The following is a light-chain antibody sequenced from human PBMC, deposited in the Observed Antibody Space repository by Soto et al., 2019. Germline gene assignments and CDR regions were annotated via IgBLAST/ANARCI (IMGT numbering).Light chain of an antibody. Sequence: EIVLTQAPGTLSLSPGERATLSCRASQSVSNNYLAWYQQKPGQAPRLLIYGASNRATGIPDRFSGSGSGTDFTLTISSLEPEDFAVYYCQHRSIWPVSFGQGTRLEI. CDR2: GAS. CDR3: QHRSIWPVS. J-gene: IGKJ5*01. V-gene: IGKV3D-20*02. CDR1: QSVSNNY.